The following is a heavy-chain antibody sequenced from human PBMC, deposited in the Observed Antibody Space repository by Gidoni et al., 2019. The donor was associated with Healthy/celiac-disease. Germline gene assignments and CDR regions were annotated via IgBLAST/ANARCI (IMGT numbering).Heavy chain of an antibody. V-gene: IGHV3-21*01. J-gene: IGHJ6*02. CDR1: GFTFSSYS. D-gene: IGHD2-2*02. CDR3: ARVGVVVPAAIRYYYYGMDV. Sequence: EVQLVESGGGLVKPGGSLRLSCAASGFTFSSYSMNWGRQAPGKGLEWVSSISSSSSYIYYADSVKGRFTISRDNAKNSLYLQMNSLRAEDTAVYYCARVGVVVPAAIRYYYYGMDVWGQGTTVTVSS. CDR2: ISSSSSYI.